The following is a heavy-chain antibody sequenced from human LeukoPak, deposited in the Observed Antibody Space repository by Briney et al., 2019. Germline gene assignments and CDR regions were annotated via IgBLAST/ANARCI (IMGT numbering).Heavy chain of an antibody. CDR1: GFTFSSYA. V-gene: IGHV3-64*01. CDR2: ISYNGDST. CDR3: ARGMDV. J-gene: IGHJ6*02. Sequence: GGSLRLSCAASGFTFSSYAMHWVRQAPGKGLECVSAISYNGDSTYYANSVKGRFTISRDNSKNTLYLQMGSLRAEDMAVYYCARGMDVWGQGTTVTVSS.